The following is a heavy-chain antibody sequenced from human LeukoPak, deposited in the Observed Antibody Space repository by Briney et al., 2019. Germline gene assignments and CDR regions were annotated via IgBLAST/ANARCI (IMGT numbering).Heavy chain of an antibody. D-gene: IGHD5-18*01. J-gene: IGHJ4*02. CDR1: GYIFTSYP. V-gene: IGHV1-3*04. CDR3: ARDRAMADY. CDR2: INTGNGNT. Sequence: ASVKVSCKASGYIFTSYPIHWVRQAPGQRLEWMGWINTGNGNTKYSQKFEGRVTVTRDTSATAAYMELSSLRSEDTAVYYCARDRAMADYWGQGTLVTVSS.